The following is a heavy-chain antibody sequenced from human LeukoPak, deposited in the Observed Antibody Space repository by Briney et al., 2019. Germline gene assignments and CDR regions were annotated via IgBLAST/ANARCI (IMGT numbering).Heavy chain of an antibody. CDR3: ARARGSYSFDY. V-gene: IGHV3-11*01. D-gene: IGHD1-26*01. Sequence: GGSLRLSCAASGFTFSSYWMSWIRQAPGKGLECISYISSSGSTIYDADFVKGRFTISRDNAKNSLYLQMNSLRAEDTAVYYCARARGSYSFDYWGQGALVTVSS. CDR2: ISSSGSTI. J-gene: IGHJ4*02. CDR1: GFTFSSYW.